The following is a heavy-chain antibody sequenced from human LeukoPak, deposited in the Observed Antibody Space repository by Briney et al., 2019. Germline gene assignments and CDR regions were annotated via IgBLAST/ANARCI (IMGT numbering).Heavy chain of an antibody. Sequence: ASVKVSCKASGYTFTSYGISWVRQAPGQGLEWMGWISAYNGNTNYAQKLQGRVTMTTDTSTSTAYMELRSLRSDDTAVYYCARTGMYYDFWSGYRENWFDPWGQGTLVTVSS. CDR3: ARTGMYYDFWSGYRENWFDP. CDR2: ISAYNGNT. V-gene: IGHV1-18*01. CDR1: GYTFTSYG. D-gene: IGHD3-3*01. J-gene: IGHJ5*02.